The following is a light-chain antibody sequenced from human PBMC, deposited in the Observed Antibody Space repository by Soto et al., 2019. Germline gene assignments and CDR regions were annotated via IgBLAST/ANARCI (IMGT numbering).Light chain of an antibody. V-gene: IGKV3-20*01. Sequence: EIVLTQSPGTLSLSPGERATLSCRASQTVSRNYLAWYQQKPGQAPRLLIYGASSRATGIPDRFSGSGSGTDFTLTISRLEPEDFAVYYCQQYGISPLTFGGGTKVEIK. CDR2: GAS. J-gene: IGKJ4*01. CDR3: QQYGISPLT. CDR1: QTVSRNY.